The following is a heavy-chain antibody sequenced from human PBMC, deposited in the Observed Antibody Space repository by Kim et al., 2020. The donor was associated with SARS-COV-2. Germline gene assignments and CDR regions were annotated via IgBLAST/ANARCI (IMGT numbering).Heavy chain of an antibody. CDR2: NSYAT. Sequence: NSYATAYAASVKGRFTISRDDSKNTAYLQMNSLKTEDTAVYYCLVAATDYWGQGTLVTVSS. J-gene: IGHJ4*02. V-gene: IGHV3-73*01. CDR3: LVAATDY. D-gene: IGHD2-15*01.